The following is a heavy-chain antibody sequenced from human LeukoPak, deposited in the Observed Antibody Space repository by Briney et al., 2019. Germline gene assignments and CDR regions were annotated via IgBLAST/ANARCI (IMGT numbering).Heavy chain of an antibody. CDR3: ARVRSSSWFGGGYFDY. CDR2: MNPNSGNT. V-gene: IGHV1-8*01. Sequence: ASVNVSCKASVYTFTSYDINWVRQATGQGLEWMGWMNPNSGNTGYAQKFQGRVTMTRNTSISTAYMELSSLRSEDTAVYYCARVRSSSWFGGGYFDYWGQGTLVTVSS. D-gene: IGHD6-13*01. CDR1: VYTFTSYD. J-gene: IGHJ4*02.